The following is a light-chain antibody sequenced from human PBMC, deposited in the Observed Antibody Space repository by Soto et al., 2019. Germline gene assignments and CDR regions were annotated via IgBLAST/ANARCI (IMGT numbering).Light chain of an antibody. CDR1: QNIRSY. CDR2: ATS. CDR3: QQGYSCRWT. J-gene: IGKJ1*01. V-gene: IGKV1-39*01. Sequence: DIRMTQSPSSLSASVGDRVTITWRASQNIRSYLNWYQQKPGKAPQLLIYATSSLQTGVPSRFSASGSGTDFSLVISDLQPEDSATYYCQQGYSCRWTSGRGTKVEI.